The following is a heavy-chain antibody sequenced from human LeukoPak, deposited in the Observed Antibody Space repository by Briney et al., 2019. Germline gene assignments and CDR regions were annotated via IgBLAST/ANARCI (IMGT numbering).Heavy chain of an antibody. D-gene: IGHD3-10*01. V-gene: IGHV1-8*01. CDR3: ALTMVRGVIKYGRYYMDV. CDR2: MNPNSGNT. J-gene: IGHJ6*03. Sequence: ASVKVSCKASGYTFTSYDINWVRQATGQGLEWMGWMNPNSGNTGYAQKFQGRVTMTGNTSISTAYMELSSLRSEDTAVYYCALTMVRGVIKYGRYYMDVWGKGTTVTVSS. CDR1: GYTFTSYD.